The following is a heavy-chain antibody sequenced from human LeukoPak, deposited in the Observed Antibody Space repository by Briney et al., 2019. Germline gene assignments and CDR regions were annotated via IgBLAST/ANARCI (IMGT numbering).Heavy chain of an antibody. CDR2: IRYDGSNK. CDR1: GFTFSSYG. CDR3: AKSLVVVPAVGVFDY. V-gene: IGHV3-30*02. Sequence: PGGSLRLSCAASGFTFSSYGMHWVRQAPGKGLEWVAFIRYDGSNKYYADSVKGRFTISRDNSKNTLYLQMNSLRAEDTAVYYCAKSLVVVPAVGVFDYWGQGTLVTVSS. J-gene: IGHJ4*02. D-gene: IGHD2-2*01.